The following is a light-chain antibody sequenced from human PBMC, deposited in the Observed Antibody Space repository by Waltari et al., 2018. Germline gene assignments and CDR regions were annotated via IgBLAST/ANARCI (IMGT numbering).Light chain of an antibody. J-gene: IGKJ4*01. V-gene: IGKV3-15*01. Sequence: EIVMTQSPATLSVSPGERASLSCRASQSIRTNLAWYPQRRGQPPRLLIYDASIRATGIPARFSGSGSGTEFTLTISSLQSEDFAVYYCQQYNSWPLTVGGGTKVEIK. CDR1: QSIRTN. CDR3: QQYNSWPLT. CDR2: DAS.